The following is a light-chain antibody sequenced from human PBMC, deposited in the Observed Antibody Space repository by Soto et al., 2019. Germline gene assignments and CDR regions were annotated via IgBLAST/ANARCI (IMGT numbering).Light chain of an antibody. V-gene: IGLV2-14*01. CDR2: EVN. CDR1: SSDVGGYNF. Sequence: QCALTQPASVSGSPGQSITISCTGTSSDVGGYNFVSWYQQHPGKAPRLMIFEVNNRPSGVSDRFSGSKSGNTASLTISGLQAEDEADYYCSSYTFSSTLVVFGGGTKLTVL. J-gene: IGLJ3*02. CDR3: SSYTFSSTLVV.